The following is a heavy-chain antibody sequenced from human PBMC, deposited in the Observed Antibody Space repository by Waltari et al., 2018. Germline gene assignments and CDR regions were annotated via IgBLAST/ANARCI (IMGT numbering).Heavy chain of an antibody. D-gene: IGHD2-15*01. CDR2: ISWNSGSI. Sequence: EVQLVESGGGLVQPGRSLRLSCAASGFTFDDYAMHWVRQAPGKGLEWVSGISWNSGSIGYADSVKGRFTISRDNSKNTLYLQMNSLRAEDTAVYYCAKAGYCSGGSCYFSPSDYWGQGTLVTVSS. V-gene: IGHV3-9*01. CDR3: AKAGYCSGGSCYFSPSDY. CDR1: GFTFDDYA. J-gene: IGHJ4*02.